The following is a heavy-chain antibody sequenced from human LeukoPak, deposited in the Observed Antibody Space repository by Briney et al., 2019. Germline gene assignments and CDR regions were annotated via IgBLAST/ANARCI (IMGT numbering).Heavy chain of an antibody. CDR2: IIPIFGTA. V-gene: IGHV1-69*13. D-gene: IGHD1-26*01. J-gene: IGHJ4*02. CDR1: GGTFSSYA. Sequence: ASVKVSCKASGGTFSSYAISWVRQAPGQGLEWMGGIIPIFGTANYAQKFQGRVTITADESTSTAYMEPSSLRSEDTAVYYCAQITVGATSDGLFDYWGQGTLVTVSS. CDR3: AQITVGATSDGLFDY.